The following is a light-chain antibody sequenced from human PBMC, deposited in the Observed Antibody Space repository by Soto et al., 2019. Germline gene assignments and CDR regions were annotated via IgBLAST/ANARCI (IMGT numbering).Light chain of an antibody. Sequence: IQLTQSPSSLSASVGDRVTITCRTSQTITTSLNWYRQKPGKAPDLLIYAASSLQSGVPSRFSGSRSGPDFTLTISSLQPEDFATYYCPQSYSSPPTFGQGTKVDIK. V-gene: IGKV1-39*01. CDR3: PQSYSSPPT. CDR1: QTITTS. CDR2: AAS. J-gene: IGKJ1*01.